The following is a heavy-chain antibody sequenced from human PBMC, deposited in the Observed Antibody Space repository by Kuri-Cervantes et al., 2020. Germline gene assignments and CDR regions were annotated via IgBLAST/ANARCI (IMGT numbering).Heavy chain of an antibody. CDR2: INHSGST. D-gene: IGHD2-15*01. CDR1: GGSFSGYY. J-gene: IGHJ6*03. V-gene: IGHV4-34*01. CDR3: ARGRLILGYCSGGSCKLASRNYYMDV. Sequence: SETLSLTCAVYGGSFSGYYWSWIRQPPGKGPEWIGEINHSGSTNYNPSLKSRVTISVDTSKNQFSLKLSSVTAADTAVYYCARGRLILGYCSGGSCKLASRNYYMDVWGKGTTVTVSS.